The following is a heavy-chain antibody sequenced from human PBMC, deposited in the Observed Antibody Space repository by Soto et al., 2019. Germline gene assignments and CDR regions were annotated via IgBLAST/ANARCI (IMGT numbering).Heavy chain of an antibody. CDR1: GGSISSGSYY. V-gene: IGHV4-31*03. CDR2: IHSSGST. Sequence: SETLSLTCTVSGGSISSGSYYWSWIRQRPGKGLEWIGYIHSSGSTFYNPSLQSRVIISADTSNNQFSLKLSSVTAADTAVYYCAREDRNYHDSSGYSHWGQGTLVTVSS. J-gene: IGHJ4*02. CDR3: AREDRNYHDSSGYSH. D-gene: IGHD3-22*01.